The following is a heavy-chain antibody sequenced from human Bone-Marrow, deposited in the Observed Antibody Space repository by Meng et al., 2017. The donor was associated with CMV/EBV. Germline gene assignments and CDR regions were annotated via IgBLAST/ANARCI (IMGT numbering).Heavy chain of an antibody. CDR3: ARDRDSSSWPTYYYYYYGMDV. CDR2: ISAYNGNT. J-gene: IGHJ6*02. D-gene: IGHD6-13*01. CDR1: GYTFTSYG. V-gene: IGHV1-18*01. Sequence: SVKVSCKASGYTFTSYGISWVRQAPGQGLEWMGWISAYNGNTNYAQKLQGRVTMTTDTSTSTAYMELRSLRSDDTAGYYCARDRDSSSWPTYYYYYYGMDVWGQGTTVTVSS.